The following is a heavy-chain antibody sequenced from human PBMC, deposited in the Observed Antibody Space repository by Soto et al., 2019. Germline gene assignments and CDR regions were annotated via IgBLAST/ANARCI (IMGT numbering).Heavy chain of an antibody. Sequence: PGESLKISCKGSGYSFTSYWIGWVRQMPGKGLEWMGIIYPGDSDTRYSPSFQGQVTISADKSISTAYLQWSSLKASDTAIYYCARHVCSGGSCRHRYYYYYYYMDVWGKGTTVTVSS. CDR1: GYSFTSYW. D-gene: IGHD2-15*01. V-gene: IGHV5-51*01. J-gene: IGHJ6*03. CDR3: ARHVCSGGSCRHRYYYYYYYMDV. CDR2: IYPGDSDT.